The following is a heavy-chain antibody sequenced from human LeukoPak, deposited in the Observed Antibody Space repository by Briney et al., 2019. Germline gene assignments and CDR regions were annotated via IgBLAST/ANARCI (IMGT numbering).Heavy chain of an antibody. V-gene: IGHV3-23*01. D-gene: IGHD3-16*01. CDR1: GFTFSSYA. Sequence: GGSLRLSCAASGFTFSSYAMSWVRQAPGKGLEWVSAISGSGGSTYCADSVKGRFTISRDNSKNTLYLQMNSLRAEDTAVYYCAKRDYDYVWGSFLFDYWGQGTLVTVSS. CDR2: ISGSGGST. J-gene: IGHJ4*02. CDR3: AKRDYDYVWGSFLFDY.